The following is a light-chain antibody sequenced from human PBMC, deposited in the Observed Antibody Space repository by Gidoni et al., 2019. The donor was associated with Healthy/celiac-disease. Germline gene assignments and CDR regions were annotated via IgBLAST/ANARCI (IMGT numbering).Light chain of an antibody. CDR3: QAWDSSTAVV. CDR2: QDI. J-gene: IGLJ2*01. V-gene: IGLV3-1*01. Sequence: SYELTRPPSVSVSQGQTASITCPGDKLGDKYSCWYQQKPGQSHVLVIYQDIKRPAGISERFSGSNSGNTATLTISGTQARDEADYYCQAWDSSTAVVFGGGTKLTVL. CDR1: KLGDKY.